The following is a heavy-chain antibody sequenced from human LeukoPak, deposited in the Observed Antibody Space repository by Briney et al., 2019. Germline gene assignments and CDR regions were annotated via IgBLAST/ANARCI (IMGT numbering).Heavy chain of an antibody. J-gene: IGHJ4*02. CDR3: AISRDGYIVFDY. V-gene: IGHV1-69*05. CDR2: IIPIFGTA. Sequence: SVKVSCKASGGTFSSYAISWVRQAPGQGLEWMGGIIPIFGTANYAQKFQGRITIITDESTITAYMELSSLRSEDTAVYYCAISRDGYIVFDYWGQGTLVTVSS. D-gene: IGHD5-24*01. CDR1: GGTFSSYA.